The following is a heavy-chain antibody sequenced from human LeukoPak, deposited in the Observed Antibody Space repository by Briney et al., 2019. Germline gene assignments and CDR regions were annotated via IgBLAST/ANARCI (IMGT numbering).Heavy chain of an antibody. CDR1: SYTFTSYG. J-gene: IGHJ4*02. CDR3: ARGHYDFWSGYGPPDY. D-gene: IGHD3-3*01. Sequence: ASVKVSCKASSYTFTSYGISWVRQAPGQGLEWMGWISAYNGNTNYAQKLQGRVTMTTDTSTSTAYMELRSLRSDDTAVYYCARGHYDFWSGYGPPDYWGQGTLVTVSS. CDR2: ISAYNGNT. V-gene: IGHV1-18*01.